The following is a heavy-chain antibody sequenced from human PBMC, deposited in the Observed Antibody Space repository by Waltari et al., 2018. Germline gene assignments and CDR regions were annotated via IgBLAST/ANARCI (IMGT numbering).Heavy chain of an antibody. V-gene: IGHV3-30*09. Sequence: QVQLVESGGGVVQPGWSLRLPGAADEFPSSSYSLHWVRQAQGKGLEWVAFISNNERNIYYVDSVKGRFAISRDNSKKMLYLQMNSLRPEDTAVYYCARDYCDRTNCHGMDVWGQGTTVTVSS. D-gene: IGHD3-22*01. CDR3: ARDYCDRTNCHGMDV. J-gene: IGHJ6*02. CDR1: EFPSSSYS. CDR2: ISNNERNI.